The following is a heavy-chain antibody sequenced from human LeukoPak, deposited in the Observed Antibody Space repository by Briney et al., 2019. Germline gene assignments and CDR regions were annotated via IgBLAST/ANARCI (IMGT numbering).Heavy chain of an antibody. Sequence: PGRSLRLSCAASGFTFSSYGMHWVRQAPGKGLEWVAVISYDGSNKYYADSVKGRFTISRDNSKNTLYLQMNSMRAEDTAVYYCAKDRLGGAYFDYWGQGTLVTVSS. CDR2: ISYDGSNK. D-gene: IGHD5-12*01. V-gene: IGHV3-30*18. CDR3: AKDRLGGAYFDY. CDR1: GFTFSSYG. J-gene: IGHJ4*02.